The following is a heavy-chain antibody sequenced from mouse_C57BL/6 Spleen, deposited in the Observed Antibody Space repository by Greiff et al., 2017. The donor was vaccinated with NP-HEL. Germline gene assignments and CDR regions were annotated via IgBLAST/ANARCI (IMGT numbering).Heavy chain of an antibody. J-gene: IGHJ2*01. CDR2: IDPETGGT. CDR1: GYTFTDYE. D-gene: IGHD3-3*01. Sequence: VQLQQSGAELVRPGASVTLSCKASGYTFTDYEMHWVKQTPVHGLEWIGAIDPETGGTAYNQKFKGKAILTADKSSSTAYMELRSLTSEDSAVYYCTRGPYVYFDYWGQGTTLTVSS. V-gene: IGHV1-15*01. CDR3: TRGPYVYFDY.